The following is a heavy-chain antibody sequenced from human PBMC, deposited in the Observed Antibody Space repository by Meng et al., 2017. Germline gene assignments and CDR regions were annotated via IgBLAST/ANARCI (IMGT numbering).Heavy chain of an antibody. J-gene: IGHJ5*02. V-gene: IGHV7-4-1*02. CDR3: ARAVSWEIPIDP. CDR1: GYTCTSHA. CDR2: SNTTTGNP. D-gene: IGHD1-26*01. Sequence: QVQLVQCGSELKKPGASVTVSCKAFGYTCTSHAMNWVRQAPGQGLGWMGWSNTTTGNPTYAQGFTGRFVFALDTSVSTAYLQISSLKAEDTAVYYCARAVSWEIPIDPWGQGTLVTVSS.